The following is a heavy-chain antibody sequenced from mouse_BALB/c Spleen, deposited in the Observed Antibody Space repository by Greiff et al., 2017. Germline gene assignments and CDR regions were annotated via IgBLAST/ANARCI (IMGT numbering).Heavy chain of an antibody. V-gene: IGHV5-9-4*01. J-gene: IGHJ2*01. CDR2: ISSGGSYT. D-gene: IGHD2-3*01. CDR3: ATYDGYFDY. Sequence: EVHLVESGGGLVKPGGSLKLSCAASGFTFSSYAMSWVRQSPEKRLEWVAEISSGGSYTYYPDTVTGRFTISRDNAKNTLYLEMSSLRSEDTAMYYCATYDGYFDYWGQGTTLTVSS. CDR1: GFTFSSYA.